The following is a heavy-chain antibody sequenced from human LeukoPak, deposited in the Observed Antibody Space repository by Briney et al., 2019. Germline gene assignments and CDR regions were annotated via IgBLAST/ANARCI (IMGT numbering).Heavy chain of an antibody. CDR3: ARDRGDYADY. J-gene: IGHJ4*02. CDR2: IYHSGST. Sequence: KPSETLSLTCTVSGGSISTSYWSWIRQPPGKGLEWIGYIYHSGSTNYNPSLKSRVTISVDTSKNQFSLKLTSVTAADTAVYYCARDRGDYADYWGQGTLVTASS. CDR1: GGSISTSY. V-gene: IGHV4-59*01.